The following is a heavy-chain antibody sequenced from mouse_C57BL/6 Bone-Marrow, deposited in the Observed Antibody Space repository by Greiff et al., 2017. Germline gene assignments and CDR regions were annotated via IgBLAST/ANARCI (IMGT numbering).Heavy chain of an antibody. CDR1: GYTFTDYN. CDR2: INPNNGGT. J-gene: IGHJ3*01. D-gene: IGHD1-1*01. V-gene: IGHV1-18*01. Sequence: EVQLQQSGPELVKPGASVKIPCKASGYTFTDYNMDWVKQSHGKSLEWIGDINPNNGGTIYNQKFKGKAPLTVDKSSSTAYMELRSLTSEDTAFYYCARMGAYGSSPYFAYWGQGTLVTVSA. CDR3: ARMGAYGSSPYFAY.